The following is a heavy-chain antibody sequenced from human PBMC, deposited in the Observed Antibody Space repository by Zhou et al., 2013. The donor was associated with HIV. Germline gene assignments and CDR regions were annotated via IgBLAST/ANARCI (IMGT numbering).Heavy chain of an antibody. CDR3: SEGGGGSYY. CDR1: GFSFSGST. D-gene: IGHD1-26*01. V-gene: IGHV3-73*02. CDR2: IRSEASAYAT. J-gene: IGHJ4*02. Sequence: VQLVESGGGLVQPGGSLKLSCAASGFSFSGSTMHWVRQASGKGLEWVGRIRSEASAYATLYAASVKGRFTISRDDSKNTAYLQMNSLQTEDTAVYYCSEGGGGSYYWGQGTLVTVSS.